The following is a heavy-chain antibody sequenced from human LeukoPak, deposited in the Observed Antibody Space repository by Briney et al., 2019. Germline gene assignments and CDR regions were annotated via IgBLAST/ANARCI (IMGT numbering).Heavy chain of an antibody. J-gene: IGHJ3*02. CDR3: ARERRIDDYVWGSYRPVAFDI. CDR2: IYYSGST. D-gene: IGHD3-16*02. CDR1: GGSFSGYY. Sequence: SETLSLTCAVYGGSFSGYYWSWIRQPPGKGLEWIGYIYYSGSTNYNPSLKSRVTISVDTSKNQFSLKLSSVTAADTAVYYCARERRIDDYVWGSYRPVAFDIWGQGTMVTVSS. V-gene: IGHV4-59*01.